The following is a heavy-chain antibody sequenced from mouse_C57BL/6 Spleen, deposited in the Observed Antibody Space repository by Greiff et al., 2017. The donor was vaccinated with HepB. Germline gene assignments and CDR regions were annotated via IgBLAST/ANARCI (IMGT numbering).Heavy chain of an antibody. D-gene: IGHD3-2*02. J-gene: IGHJ4*01. CDR1: GFNIKNTY. V-gene: IGHV14-3*01. Sequence: DVKLQESVAELVRPGASVKLSCTASGFNIKNTYMHWVKQRPEQGLEWIGRIDPANGNTKYAPKFQGKATITADTSSNTAYLQLSSLTSEDTAIYYCAQDSSALYYYAMDYWGQGTSVTVSS. CDR3: AQDSSALYYYAMDY. CDR2: IDPANGNT.